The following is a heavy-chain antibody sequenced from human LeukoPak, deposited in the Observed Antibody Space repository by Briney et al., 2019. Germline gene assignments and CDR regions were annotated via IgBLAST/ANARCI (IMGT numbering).Heavy chain of an antibody. V-gene: IGHV4-4*02. J-gene: IGHJ4*02. D-gene: IGHD4-17*01. CDR1: GGSISSSNW. CDR2: IYHSGST. CDR3: ARGEGSGDYFDY. Sequence: SETLSLTCAVSGGSISSSNWWSWVRQPPGKGLEWIGEIYHSGSTNYNPSLKSRVTISVDTSKNQFSLKLSSVTAADTAVYYCARGEGSGDYFDYWGQGTLVTVSS.